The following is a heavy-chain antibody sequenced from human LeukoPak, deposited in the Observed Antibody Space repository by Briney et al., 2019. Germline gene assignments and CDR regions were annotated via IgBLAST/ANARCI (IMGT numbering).Heavy chain of an antibody. D-gene: IGHD3-10*01. CDR3: ARDRPSGSGSSFSLGMDV. Sequence: SETLSLTCTVSGGAISNTSYYWGWIRQPPGNGLEWIGSASYSGSTYYNPSLKSRVTISVDESKNQFSLKLSSVTAADTAVYYCARDRPSGSGSSFSLGMDVWGQGTTVTVSS. CDR2: ASYSGST. CDR1: GGAISNTSYY. V-gene: IGHV4-39*07. J-gene: IGHJ6*02.